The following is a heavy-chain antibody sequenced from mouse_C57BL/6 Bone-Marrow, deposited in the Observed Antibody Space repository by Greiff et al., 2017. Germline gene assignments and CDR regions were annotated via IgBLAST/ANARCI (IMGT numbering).Heavy chain of an antibody. V-gene: IGHV7-3*01. Sequence: EVKLVESGGGLVQPGGSLSLSCAASGFTFTDYYMSWVRQPPGKALEWLGFIRNKANGYTTEYSASVKGRFTISRDNSQSILYLQRNALGAEDSATYYCARYSLPGFAYWGQGTLVTVSA. J-gene: IGHJ3*01. CDR2: IRNKANGYTT. CDR1: GFTFTDYY. CDR3: ARYSLPGFAY. D-gene: IGHD5-5*01.